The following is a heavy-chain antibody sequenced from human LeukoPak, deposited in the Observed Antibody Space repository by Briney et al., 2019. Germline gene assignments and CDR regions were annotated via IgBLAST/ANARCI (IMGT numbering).Heavy chain of an antibody. V-gene: IGHV3-30*02. Sequence: GGSLRLSCEAPGFIFSDFGMHWVRHSPAKGLEWVSSIGYDGRNKNYIDSVKGRFTISRDNSKNTFYLQMNSLTTGDTAVYYCAKTRPRFVVSGSVDNWGQGTLVTVSS. CDR1: GFIFSDFG. CDR2: IGYDGRNK. J-gene: IGHJ4*02. D-gene: IGHD2-15*01. CDR3: AKTRPRFVVSGSVDN.